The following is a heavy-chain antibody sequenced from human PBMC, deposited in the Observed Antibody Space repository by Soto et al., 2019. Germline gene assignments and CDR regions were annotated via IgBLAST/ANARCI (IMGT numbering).Heavy chain of an antibody. Sequence: QVQLQESGPGLVKPSQTLSLTCTVSGGSISSSNYYWSWVRQPPGKGLEWIGYIYYSGNTYFNPSLKSLLTISVDTSKNQFSLKLSSVTAADTAVYFCASELDGYNSLVSWGQGTLVTVSS. V-gene: IGHV4-30-4*01. D-gene: IGHD5-12*01. J-gene: IGHJ5*02. CDR1: GGSISSSNYY. CDR2: IYYSGNT. CDR3: ASELDGYNSLVS.